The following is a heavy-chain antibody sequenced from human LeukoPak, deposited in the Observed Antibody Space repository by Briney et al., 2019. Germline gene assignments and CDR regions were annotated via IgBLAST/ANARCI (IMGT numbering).Heavy chain of an antibody. J-gene: IGHJ4*02. Sequence: SQTLSLTCTVSGGSISSGSYYWSWIRQPPGKGLEWIGEINHSGSTNYNPSLKSRVTISVDTSKNQFSLKLSSVTAADTAVYYCARGQVGVVPAAMTIAAAVTYYFDYWGQGTLVTVSS. CDR2: INHSGST. CDR1: GGSISSGSYY. D-gene: IGHD2-2*01. V-gene: IGHV4-39*07. CDR3: ARGQVGVVPAAMTIAAAVTYYFDY.